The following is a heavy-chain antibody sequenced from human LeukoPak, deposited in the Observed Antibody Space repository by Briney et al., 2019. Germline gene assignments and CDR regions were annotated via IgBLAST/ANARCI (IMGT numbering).Heavy chain of an antibody. J-gene: IGHJ4*02. CDR1: GFTFSSYE. V-gene: IGHV3-48*03. CDR3: ARTIEMATISYFDY. D-gene: IGHD5-24*01. Sequence: GGSLRLSRAASGFTFSSYEMNWVRQAPGKGLEWVSYISSSGSTIYYSDSVKGRFTISRDNAKNSLYLQMNSLRAGDTAVYYCARTIEMATISYFDYWGQGTLVTVSS. CDR2: ISSSGSTI.